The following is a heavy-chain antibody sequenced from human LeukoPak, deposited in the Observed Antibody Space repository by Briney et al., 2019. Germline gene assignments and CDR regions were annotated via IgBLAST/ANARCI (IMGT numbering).Heavy chain of an antibody. CDR2: IIPSDGYT. J-gene: IGHJ4*02. V-gene: IGHV1-46*01. D-gene: IGHD3-3*01. Sequence: GASVKLSCKTSGYTFTSYYMHWVRQAPGPGLEWMGTIIPSDGYTLYAQKFQDRVTLTRDMSTTTVYMELSSLRSEDTAVYYCARGGRRLFGVLIPLSFDYWGQGTQVTVSS. CDR3: ARGGRRLFGVLIPLSFDY. CDR1: GYTFTSYY.